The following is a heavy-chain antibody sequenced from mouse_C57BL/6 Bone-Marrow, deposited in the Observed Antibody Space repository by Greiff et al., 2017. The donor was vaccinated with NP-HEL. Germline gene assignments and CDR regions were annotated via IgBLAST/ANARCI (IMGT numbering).Heavy chain of an antibody. CDR3: ARSYYDYVAWFAY. V-gene: IGHV3-8*01. CDR1: GYSITSDY. J-gene: IGHJ3*01. D-gene: IGHD2-4*01. Sequence: EVKLQESGPGLAKPSQTLSLTCSVTGYSITSDYWNWIRQFPGNKLEYMGYISYSGSTYYNPSLKSRISITRDTSKNQYYLQLNSVTTEDTATYYCARSYYDYVAWFAYWGQGTLVTVSA. CDR2: ISYSGST.